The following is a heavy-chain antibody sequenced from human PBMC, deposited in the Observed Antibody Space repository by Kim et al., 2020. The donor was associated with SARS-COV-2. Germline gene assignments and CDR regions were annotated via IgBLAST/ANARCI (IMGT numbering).Heavy chain of an antibody. CDR3: ARARPRYVWGDGDGLDV. D-gene: IGHD7-27*01. Sequence: GGSLRLSCAASGFIVSTYDMYWVRQRRGKGLEWVSAVGTAADTYYGDSAKGRFTISRENAKNSLFLQMNSLRAGDTAVYYCARARPRYVWGDGDGLDVWGEGTRVTVSS. CDR1: GFIVSTYD. V-gene: IGHV3-13*04. J-gene: IGHJ6*02. CDR2: VGTAADT.